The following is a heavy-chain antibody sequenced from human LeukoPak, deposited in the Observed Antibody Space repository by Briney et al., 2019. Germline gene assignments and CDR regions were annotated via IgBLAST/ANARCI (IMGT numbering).Heavy chain of an antibody. V-gene: IGHV3-21*01. CDR2: ISSSSSYI. Sequence: GGSLRLSCAASGFTFSSYSMNWVRQAPGKGLEWVSSISSSSSYIYYADSVKGRFTISRDNAKNSLYLQMNSLRAEDTAVYYCARDWRVVTRHWYFDLWGRGTLVTVSS. J-gene: IGHJ2*01. CDR1: GFTFSSYS. CDR3: ARDWRVVTRHWYFDL. D-gene: IGHD4-23*01.